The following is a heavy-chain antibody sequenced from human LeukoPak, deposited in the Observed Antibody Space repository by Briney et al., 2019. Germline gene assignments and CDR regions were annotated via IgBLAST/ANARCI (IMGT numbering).Heavy chain of an antibody. CDR2: ISSSGSTI. D-gene: IGHD3-10*02. J-gene: IGHJ6*04. CDR3: AELGITMIGGV. V-gene: IGHV3-48*03. CDR1: GFTFSSYE. Sequence: GGSLRLSCAASGFTFSSYEMNWVRPAPRKGLEWVSYISSSGSTIYYADSVKGRLTISRDNAKNSLYLQMNSMRAEDTAVYYCAELGITMIGGVWGKGTTVTISS.